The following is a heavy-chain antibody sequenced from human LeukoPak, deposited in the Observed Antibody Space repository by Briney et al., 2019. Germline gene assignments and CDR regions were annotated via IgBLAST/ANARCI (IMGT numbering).Heavy chain of an antibody. CDR2: IYPGDSDT. V-gene: IGHV5-51*01. Sequence: GESLKISCKGSGYSFTSYWIGWVRQMPGKGLEWMGIIYPGDSDTRYSPSFQGQVTISADKSISTAYLQWSSLKASDTVMYYCASPNYDFWSGYAFDIWGQGTMVTVSS. J-gene: IGHJ3*02. D-gene: IGHD3-3*01. CDR3: ASPNYDFWSGYAFDI. CDR1: GYSFTSYW.